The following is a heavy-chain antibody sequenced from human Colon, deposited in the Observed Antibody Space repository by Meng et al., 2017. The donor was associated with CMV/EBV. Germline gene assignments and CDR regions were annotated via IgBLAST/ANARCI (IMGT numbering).Heavy chain of an antibody. CDR1: GGSISSYY. V-gene: IGHV4-59*01. D-gene: IGHD6-19*01. Sequence: ETLSLTCTVSGGSISSYYWSWIRQPPGKGLEWIGYMYYRETAYYNPSLKSRVTISVDTAKNLFSLRLDSVTAADTAVYYCASTLYPKRWLNWFDPWGQGTLVTVSS. CDR3: ASTLYPKRWLNWFDP. J-gene: IGHJ5*02. CDR2: MYYRETA.